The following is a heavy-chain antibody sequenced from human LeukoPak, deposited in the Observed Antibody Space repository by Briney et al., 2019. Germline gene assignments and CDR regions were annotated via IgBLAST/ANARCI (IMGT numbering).Heavy chain of an antibody. CDR3: AKGLGATLAFDI. CDR2: ISSSGTTI. D-gene: IGHD1-26*01. J-gene: IGHJ3*02. CDR1: GFTFSDYY. Sequence: GGSLRLSCAASGFTFSDYYMSWIRQAPGKGLEWLSYISSSGTTIYYADSVKGRFTISRDNSKNTLYLQLNSLRAEDTAVYYCAKGLGATLAFDIWGQGTMVTVSS. V-gene: IGHV3-11*04.